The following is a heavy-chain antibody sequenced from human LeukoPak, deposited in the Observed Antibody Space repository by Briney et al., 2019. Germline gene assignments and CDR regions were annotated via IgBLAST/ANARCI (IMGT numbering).Heavy chain of an antibody. CDR3: AKYQYDFWSGSYGMGV. CDR2: ISGSGGST. CDR1: GFTVSSNY. V-gene: IGHV3-23*01. Sequence: PGGSLRLSCAAAGFTVSSNYMSWVRQAPGKGLEWVSAISGSGGSTYYADSVKGRFTISRDNSKNTLYLQMNSLRAEDTAVYYCAKYQYDFWSGSYGMGVWGQGTTVTVSS. J-gene: IGHJ6*02. D-gene: IGHD3-3*01.